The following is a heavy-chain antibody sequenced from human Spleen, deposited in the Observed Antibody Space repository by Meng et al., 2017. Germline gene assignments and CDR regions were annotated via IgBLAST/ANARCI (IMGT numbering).Heavy chain of an antibody. CDR1: CGSNSRSNW. J-gene: IGHJ4*02. D-gene: IGHD3-22*01. V-gene: IGHV4-4*02. Sequence: VQLRESGPRLVEPSGTLSLPCSVSCGSNSRSNWWSWVRQPPGKGLEWIGEIYHSGSTNYNPSLKSRVTISVDKSKNQFSLKLSSVTAADTAVYYCARGHHYYDSSGYGGWGQGTLVTVSS. CDR2: IYHSGST. CDR3: ARGHHYYDSSGYGG.